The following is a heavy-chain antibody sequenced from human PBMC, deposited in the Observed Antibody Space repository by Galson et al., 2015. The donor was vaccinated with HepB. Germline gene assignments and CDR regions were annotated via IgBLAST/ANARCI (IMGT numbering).Heavy chain of an antibody. CDR1: GYTFTSYD. CDR3: SRGPTYYDFWSGKRGGYYFDY. J-gene: IGHJ4*02. Sequence: SVKVSCKASGYTFTSYDINWVRQATGQGLEWMGWMNPNSGNTGYAQKFQGRVTITRDPSASTAYMELSSLRSEDTAVYYCSRGPTYYDFWSGKRGGYYFDYWGQGTLVTVSS. D-gene: IGHD3-3*01. CDR2: MNPNSGNT. V-gene: IGHV1-8*01.